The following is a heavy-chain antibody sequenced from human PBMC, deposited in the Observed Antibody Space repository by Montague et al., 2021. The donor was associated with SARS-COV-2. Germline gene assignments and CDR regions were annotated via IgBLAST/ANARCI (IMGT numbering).Heavy chain of an antibody. D-gene: IGHD1-14*01. Sequence: LSCAASGFTFSSYGMHWVRQAPSKGLEWVAVIWYDGSNKYYADSVKGRFTISRDNSKNTLYLQMNSLRAEDTAVYYCARDREPEGIDYWGQGTLVTVSS. V-gene: IGHV3-33*01. CDR3: ARDREPEGIDY. CDR1: GFTFSSYG. J-gene: IGHJ4*02. CDR2: IWYDGSNK.